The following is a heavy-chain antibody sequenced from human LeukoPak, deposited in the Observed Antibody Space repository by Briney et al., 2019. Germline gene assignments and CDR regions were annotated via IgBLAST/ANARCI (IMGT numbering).Heavy chain of an antibody. D-gene: IGHD3-22*01. CDR2: ISSSSSYI. CDR1: GFTFSSYS. V-gene: IGHV3-21*01. J-gene: IGHJ3*02. Sequence: PGGSLRLSCAASGFTFSSYSMNWVRQAPGKGLEWVSSISSSSSYIYYADSVKGRFTISRDNAKNSLYLQMNSLRAEDTAVYYCAKDYYDSSGYRQGAFDIWGQGTMVTVSS. CDR3: AKDYYDSSGYRQGAFDI.